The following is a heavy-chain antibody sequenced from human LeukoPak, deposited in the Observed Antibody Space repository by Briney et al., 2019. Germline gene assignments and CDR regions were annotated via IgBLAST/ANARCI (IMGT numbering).Heavy chain of an antibody. CDR3: ANQPKYGYVHY. V-gene: IGHV3-23*01. CDR1: GFPFSRYA. D-gene: IGHD5-18*01. CDR2: IRCWGGNT. Sequence: GGPLRLSCAASGFPFSRYAVSFLRQSPGKGLECVSDIRCWGGNTYYADPVKGRLTLSRDNSKNTLYLQMNSLRAEDTAVYDCANQPKYGYVHYWGQGTLVTVSS. J-gene: IGHJ4*02.